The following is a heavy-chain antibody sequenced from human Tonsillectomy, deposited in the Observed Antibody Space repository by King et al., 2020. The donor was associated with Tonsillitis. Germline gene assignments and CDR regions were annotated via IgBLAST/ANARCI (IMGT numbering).Heavy chain of an antibody. Sequence: VQLVESGGGVVHPGRSLRLSCAASGFSFSAYAMHWVRQAPGKGLEWVAVISYDGSNKFYADSVRGRFTISRDNSKNTLYLQMNSLRPEDTAVYYCARGGYDSGVPGYSGLDVWGQGTTVTVSS. CDR1: GFSFSAYA. D-gene: IGHD3-10*01. V-gene: IGHV3-30-3*01. CDR2: ISYDGSNK. CDR3: ARGGYDSGVPGYSGLDV. J-gene: IGHJ6*02.